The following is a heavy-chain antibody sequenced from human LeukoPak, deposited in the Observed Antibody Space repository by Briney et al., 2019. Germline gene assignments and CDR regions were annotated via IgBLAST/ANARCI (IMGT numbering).Heavy chain of an antibody. CDR2: IEPSDSYT. CDR1: GYSFTSYW. CDR3: ARIWFGELYLDY. J-gene: IGHJ4*02. Sequence: GESLKISCKGSGYSFTSYWISWVRQMPGKGLEWMGRIEPSDSYTNYSPSFQGHVTISADKSISTAYLQWSSLKASDTAMYYCARIWFGELYLDYWGQGTLVTVSS. V-gene: IGHV5-10-1*01. D-gene: IGHD3-10*01.